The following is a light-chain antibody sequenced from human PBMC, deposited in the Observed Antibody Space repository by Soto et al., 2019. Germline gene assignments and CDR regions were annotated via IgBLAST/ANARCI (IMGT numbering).Light chain of an antibody. CDR1: KSVSSN. V-gene: IGKV3-15*01. J-gene: IGKJ1*01. CDR3: QQYNNWPRT. Sequence: EIVMTQSPATLSVSPGERAPLPCRASKSVSSNLAWYQQKPGQAPRLLIYGASTRATGIPARFSGSGSGTEFTLTISSLQSEDFAVYYCQQYNNWPRTFGQGTKVEIK. CDR2: GAS.